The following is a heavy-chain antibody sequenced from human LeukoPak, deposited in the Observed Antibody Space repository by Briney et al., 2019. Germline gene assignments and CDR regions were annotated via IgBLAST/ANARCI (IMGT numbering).Heavy chain of an antibody. J-gene: IGHJ4*02. V-gene: IGHV4-59*01. Sequence: SETLSLTCNVSGGSISTFYWSWVRQPPGKGLEWIGYISYSGTTNYNPSLKSRVTISVDTSKNQFSLKLRSVTAADTAVYYCASSEPSSSPPPHYWGQGTLVTVSS. CDR1: GGSISTFY. CDR2: ISYSGTT. D-gene: IGHD6-13*01. CDR3: ASSEPSSSPPPHY.